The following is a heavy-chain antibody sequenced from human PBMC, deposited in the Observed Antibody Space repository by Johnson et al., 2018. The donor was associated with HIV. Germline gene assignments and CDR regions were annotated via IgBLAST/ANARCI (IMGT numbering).Heavy chain of an antibody. CDR2: ITYDGRNK. Sequence: VQLVESGGGVVQPGRSLRLSCAASGFTFSSYAMHWVRQAPGKGLEWVAVITYDGRNKYYADSVKGRFIIFRDNSKKLTNLQMNGLSDEDTADYYCVRDQGSGWPTNAFDIWGRGTRVTVSS. D-gene: IGHD6-19*01. CDR1: GFTFSSYA. J-gene: IGHJ3*02. V-gene: IGHV3-30*04. CDR3: VRDQGSGWPTNAFDI.